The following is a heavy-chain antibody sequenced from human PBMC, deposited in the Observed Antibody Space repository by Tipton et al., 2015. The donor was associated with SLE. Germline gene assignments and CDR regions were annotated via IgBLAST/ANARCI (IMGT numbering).Heavy chain of an antibody. CDR3: ARDESSSWSRGAFDI. J-gene: IGHJ3*02. D-gene: IGHD6-13*01. CDR1: GGSFSGYY. V-gene: IGHV4-34*01. CDR2: INHSGST. Sequence: TLSLTCAVYGGSFSGYYWSWIRQPPGKGLGWIGEINHSGSTNYNPSRKSRVTISVDTSKNQFSLKLSSVTAADTAVYYCARDESSSWSRGAFDIWGHGTMVTVSS.